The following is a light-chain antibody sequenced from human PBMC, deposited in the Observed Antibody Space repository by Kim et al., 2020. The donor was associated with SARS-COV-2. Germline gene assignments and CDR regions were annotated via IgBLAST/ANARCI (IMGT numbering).Light chain of an antibody. Sequence: ELTQPPSVSVSPGQTASITCSGDKLGDKYACWYQQKPGQSPVLVIYQDSKRPSGIPERFSGSNSGNTATLTISGTQAMDEADYYCQAWDSSTFYVFGTGTKVTVL. J-gene: IGLJ1*01. CDR3: QAWDSSTFYV. V-gene: IGLV3-1*01. CDR2: QDS. CDR1: KLGDKY.